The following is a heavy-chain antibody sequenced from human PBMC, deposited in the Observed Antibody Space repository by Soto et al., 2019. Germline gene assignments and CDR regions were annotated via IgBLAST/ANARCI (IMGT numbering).Heavy chain of an antibody. Sequence: GGSLRLSCAASRFTFSSYAMHWVRQAPGKGLEWLAVISYDGRQKHYVDSVKGRFTISRDESDNTLYLQMNSLRPEDTAVYYCAKDGYFDSYYFDHWGQGTLVTVSS. V-gene: IGHV3-30*04. CDR1: RFTFSSYA. CDR2: ISYDGRQK. CDR3: AKDGYFDSYYFDH. D-gene: IGHD3-9*01. J-gene: IGHJ4*02.